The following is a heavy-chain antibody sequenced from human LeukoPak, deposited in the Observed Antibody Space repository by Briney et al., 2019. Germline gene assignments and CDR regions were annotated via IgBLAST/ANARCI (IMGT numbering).Heavy chain of an antibody. Sequence: ETLSLTCTVSGGSISSYYWSWIRQPAGKGLEWIGRIYTSGSTNYNPSLKCRVTMSVDTSKNQFSLKLSSVTAADTAVYYCARDLSSRNWFDPWGQGTLVTVSS. J-gene: IGHJ5*02. CDR3: ARDLSSRNWFDP. V-gene: IGHV4-4*07. CDR1: GGSISSYY. D-gene: IGHD2-15*01. CDR2: IYTSGST.